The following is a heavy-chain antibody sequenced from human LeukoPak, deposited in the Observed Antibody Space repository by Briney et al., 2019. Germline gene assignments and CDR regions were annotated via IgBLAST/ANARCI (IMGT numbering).Heavy chain of an antibody. D-gene: IGHD5-18*01. CDR1: GGSVSSGNYY. CDR3: ARDSVDTAMVRAYYLDY. Sequence: PSETLSLTCTVSGGSVSSGNYYWSWIRQPPGKGLEWIGNIRYSGNTKYNPSLKSRVTISVDTSKNQFSLKVSSVTAADTAVYYCARDSVDTAMVRAYYLDYWGQGTLVTVSS. V-gene: IGHV4-61*01. CDR2: IRYSGNT. J-gene: IGHJ4*02.